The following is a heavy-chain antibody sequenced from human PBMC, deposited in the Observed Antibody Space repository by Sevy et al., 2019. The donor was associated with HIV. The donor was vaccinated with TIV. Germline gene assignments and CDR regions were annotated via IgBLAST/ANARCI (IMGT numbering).Heavy chain of an antibody. V-gene: IGHV3-33*01. CDR2: IWNDRSNK. CDR3: AGARYDSSGSFDAFDI. J-gene: IGHJ3*02. Sequence: GGSLRLSCAASGFTFSSYGMHWVRQAPGKGLEWVAVIWNDRSNKEYADSVKGRFTISRDNSKNTLYLQMNSLRAEDTAVYYCAGARYDSSGSFDAFDIWGQGTMVTVSS. D-gene: IGHD3-22*01. CDR1: GFTFSSYG.